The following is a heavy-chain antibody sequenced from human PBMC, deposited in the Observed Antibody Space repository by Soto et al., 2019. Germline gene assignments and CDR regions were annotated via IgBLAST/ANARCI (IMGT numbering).Heavy chain of an antibody. CDR2: ISSSSSYI. CDR1: GFTFSSYS. D-gene: IGHD5-12*01. Sequence: GGSLRLSCAASGFTFSSYSMNWVRQAPGKGLEWVSSISSSSSYIYYADSVKGRFTISRDNAKNSLYLQMNSLRAEDMAVYYCARSVVATMTCVDWGQGTLVTVSS. V-gene: IGHV3-21*01. J-gene: IGHJ4*02. CDR3: ARSVVATMTCVD.